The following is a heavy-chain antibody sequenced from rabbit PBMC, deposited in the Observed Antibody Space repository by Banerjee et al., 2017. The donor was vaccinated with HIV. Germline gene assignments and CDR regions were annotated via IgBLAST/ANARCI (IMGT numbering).Heavy chain of an antibody. CDR2: ISAGSSGTT. J-gene: IGHJ4*01. V-gene: IGHV1S40*01. CDR1: GFDFSSTYY. Sequence: QSLEESGGGLVQPEGSLTLTCKASGFDFSSTYYMCWVRQAPGKGLEWIGCISAGSSGTTYYASWVNGRFTISSHNAQNTVDLQLNSLTAADTATYFCVRKDEGSGWGAGNLWGPGTLVTVS. CDR3: VRKDEGSGWGAGNL. D-gene: IGHD4-1*01.